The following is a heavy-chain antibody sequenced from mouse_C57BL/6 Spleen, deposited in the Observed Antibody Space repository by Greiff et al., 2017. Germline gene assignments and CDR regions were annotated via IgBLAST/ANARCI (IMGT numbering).Heavy chain of an antibody. V-gene: IGHV1-80*01. J-gene: IGHJ2*01. Sequence: QVQLKESGAELVKPGASVKISCKASGYAFSSYWMNWVKQRPGKGLERIGQIYPGDGDTNYNGKFKGKATLTADKSSSTAYMQLSSLTSEDSAVYFCAREDYAPYYFDYWGQGTTLTVSS. CDR3: AREDYAPYYFDY. CDR1: GYAFSSYW. CDR2: IYPGDGDT. D-gene: IGHD1-1*01.